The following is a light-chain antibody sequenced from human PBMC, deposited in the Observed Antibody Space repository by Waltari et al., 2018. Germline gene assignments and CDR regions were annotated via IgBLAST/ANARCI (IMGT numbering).Light chain of an antibody. V-gene: IGKV3-15*01. CDR2: GAS. CDR3: QRYNSYPGT. Sequence: EIVMTQSPSTLSVSPGEGVTLSCRASQSVGSNLAWYQQKPGQAPRPLIFGASTRAAGIPARFGGSGSGTEFALTISSLQSDDFATYYCQRYNSYPGTFGQGTKVEIK. CDR1: QSVGSN. J-gene: IGKJ1*01.